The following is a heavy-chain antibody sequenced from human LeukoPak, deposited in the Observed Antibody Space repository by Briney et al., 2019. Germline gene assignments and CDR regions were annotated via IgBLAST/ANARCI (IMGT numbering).Heavy chain of an antibody. CDR3: ARVDPDSSSTLEVFDY. CDR1: GGSISSYY. V-gene: IGHV4-59*01. CDR2: IYYSGST. Sequence: SETLSLTCTVSGGSISSYYWSWIRQPPGEGLEWIVYIYYSGSTNYNPSLKSRVTISVDTSKNQFSLKLSSVTAADTAVYYCARVDPDSSSTLEVFDYWGQGTLVTVSS. J-gene: IGHJ4*02. D-gene: IGHD6-6*01.